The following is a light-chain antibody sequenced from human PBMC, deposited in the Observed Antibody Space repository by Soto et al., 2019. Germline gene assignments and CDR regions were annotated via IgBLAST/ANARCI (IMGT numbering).Light chain of an antibody. CDR2: EVF. Sequence: QSALTQPASVSGSPGQSITIPCTGTTSDVGGYDLVSWYQQHPGKAPKLMIYEVFKWPSGVSARFSGSKSGNTASLTISGLQAEDEADYYCCSCAGATWVFGGGTKVTVL. CDR1: TSDVGGYDL. V-gene: IGLV2-23*02. J-gene: IGLJ3*02. CDR3: CSCAGATWV.